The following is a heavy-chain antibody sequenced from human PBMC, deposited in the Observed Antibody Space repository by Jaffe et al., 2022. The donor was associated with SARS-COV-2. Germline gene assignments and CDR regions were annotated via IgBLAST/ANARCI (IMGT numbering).Heavy chain of an antibody. CDR1: GGSISSYY. D-gene: IGHD2-15*01. J-gene: IGHJ6*02. CDR2: IYTSGST. CDR3: ARDLGDFLRLPYYYYGMDV. Sequence: QVQLQESGPGLVKPSETLSLTCTVSGGSISSYYWSWIRQPAGKGLEWIGRIYTSGSTNYNPSLKSRVTMSVDTSKNQFSLKLSSVTAADTAVYYCARDLGDFLRLPYYYYGMDVWGQGTTVTVSS. V-gene: IGHV4-4*07.